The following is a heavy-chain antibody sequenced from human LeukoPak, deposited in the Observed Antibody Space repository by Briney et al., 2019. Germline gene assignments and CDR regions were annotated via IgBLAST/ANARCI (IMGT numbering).Heavy chain of an antibody. CDR3: ARQGCTTTSCHTIDY. D-gene: IGHD2-2*02. V-gene: IGHV5-51*01. Sequence: GESLKISCKGSGYTYTKCWIAWVRQLPGKDLELMGIINPLDYETRYSPPFQGQVIISVDKSISTAYLQWNSLKASDTAMYYCARQGCTTTSCHTIDYWGQGTLVTVSS. CDR2: INPLDYET. CDR1: GYTYTKCW. J-gene: IGHJ4*02.